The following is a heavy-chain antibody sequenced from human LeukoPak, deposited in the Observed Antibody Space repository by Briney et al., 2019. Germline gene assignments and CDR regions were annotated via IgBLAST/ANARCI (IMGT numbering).Heavy chain of an antibody. V-gene: IGHV1-8*03. Sequence: ASVKVSCKASGGTFSSYAISWVRQATGQGLEWMGWMNPNSGNTGYAQKFQGRVTITRNTSISTAYMELSSLRSEDTAVYYCARGGYSSSWYSLDYWGQGTLVTVSS. CDR3: ARGGYSSSWYSLDY. CDR1: GGTFSSYA. D-gene: IGHD6-13*01. J-gene: IGHJ4*02. CDR2: MNPNSGNT.